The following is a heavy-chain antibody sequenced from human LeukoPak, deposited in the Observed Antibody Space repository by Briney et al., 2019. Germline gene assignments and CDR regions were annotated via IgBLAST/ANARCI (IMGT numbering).Heavy chain of an antibody. J-gene: IGHJ5*02. Sequence: PGRSLRLSCAASGFTFSSYAMHWVRQAPGKGLEWVAVISYDGSNKYYADSVKGRFTIPRDNSKNTLYLQMNSLRAEDTAVYYCARDEDCSSTSCYSNWFDPWGQGTLVTVSS. CDR3: ARDEDCSSTSCYSNWFDP. CDR1: GFTFSSYA. V-gene: IGHV3-30-3*01. D-gene: IGHD2-2*01. CDR2: ISYDGSNK.